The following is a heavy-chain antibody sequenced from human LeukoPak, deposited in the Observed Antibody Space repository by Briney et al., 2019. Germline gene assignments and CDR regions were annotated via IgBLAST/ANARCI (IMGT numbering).Heavy chain of an antibody. CDR2: IYYSGST. J-gene: IGHJ4*02. D-gene: IGHD2-21*02. Sequence: SETLSLTCTVSGGSISSGDYYWSWIRQPPGKGLEWIGYIYYSGSTYYNPSLKSRVTISVDTSKNQFSLKLSSVTAADTAVYYCARLEGGDYYFDYWGQGTLVTVSS. CDR3: ARLEGGDYYFDY. CDR1: GGSISSGDYY. V-gene: IGHV4-30-4*01.